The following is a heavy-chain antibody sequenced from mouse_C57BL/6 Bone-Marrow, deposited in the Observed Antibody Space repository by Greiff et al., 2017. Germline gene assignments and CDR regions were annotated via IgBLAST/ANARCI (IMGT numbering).Heavy chain of an antibody. CDR1: GYSITSGYY. CDR2: ISYDGSN. CDR3: AGGET. V-gene: IGHV3-6*01. Sequence: VQLQQSGPGLVKPSQSLSLTCAVTGYSITSGYYWNWLRQFPGNKLEWMGYISYDGSNNYNPSLKNRISITRDTSKNQFFLKLNSVTTEDTATYYCAGGETWGQRTTLTVSS. J-gene: IGHJ2*01.